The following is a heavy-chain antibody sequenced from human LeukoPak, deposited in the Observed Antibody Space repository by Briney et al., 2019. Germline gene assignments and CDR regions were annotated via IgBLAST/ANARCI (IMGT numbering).Heavy chain of an antibody. D-gene: IGHD2-15*01. CDR2: INPNSGGT. V-gene: IGHV1-2*02. CDR1: GYTFTGYY. Sequence: SVKVSCKASGYTFTGYYMHWVRQAPGQGLEWMGWINPNSGGTKYAQKFQGRVTMTSDASISTAYMELSSLRSDDTAVYYCASRPDQHLLYYFDYWGQGALVTVSS. CDR3: ASRPDQHLLYYFDY. J-gene: IGHJ4*02.